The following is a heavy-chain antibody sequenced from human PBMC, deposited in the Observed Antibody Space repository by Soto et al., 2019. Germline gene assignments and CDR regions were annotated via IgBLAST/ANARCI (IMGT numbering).Heavy chain of an antibody. V-gene: IGHV3-48*02. CDR2: ISSSSSTI. CDR1: GFTFSSYS. J-gene: IGHJ5*02. CDR3: AREASQSGSYYDNWFDP. D-gene: IGHD1-26*01. Sequence: PGGSLRLSCAASGFTFSSYSMNWVRHAPGKGLEWVSYISSSSSTIYYADSVKGRFTISRDNAKNSLYLQMNSLRDEDTAVYYCAREASQSGSYYDNWFDPWGQGTLVTVSS.